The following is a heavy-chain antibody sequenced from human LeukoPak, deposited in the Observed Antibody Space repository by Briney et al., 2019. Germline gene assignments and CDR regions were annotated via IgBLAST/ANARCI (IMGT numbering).Heavy chain of an antibody. Sequence: GGSLRLSCAASGFTFSSYSMNWVRQAPGKGLEWVSYISSSSSSTIYYADSVKGRFTISRDNAKNSLYLQMNSLRAEDTAVYYCARELYYYGSGSSYWGQGTLVTVSS. CDR2: ISSSSSSTI. V-gene: IGHV3-48*01. CDR3: ARELYYYGSGSSY. J-gene: IGHJ4*02. CDR1: GFTFSSYS. D-gene: IGHD3-10*01.